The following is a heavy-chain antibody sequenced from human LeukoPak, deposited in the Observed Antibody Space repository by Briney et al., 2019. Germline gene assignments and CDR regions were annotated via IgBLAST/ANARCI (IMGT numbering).Heavy chain of an antibody. CDR3: ARDLLAAAVYGGDY. CDR1: GYAFTSYG. CDR2: ISAYNGNT. D-gene: IGHD6-13*01. J-gene: IGHJ4*02. Sequence: GASVKVSCKASGYAFTSYGISWVRQAPGQGLEWMGWISAYNGNTNYAQKLQGRVTMTTDTSTSTAYMELRSLRSDDTAVYYCARDLLAAAVYGGDYWGQGTLVTVSS. V-gene: IGHV1-18*01.